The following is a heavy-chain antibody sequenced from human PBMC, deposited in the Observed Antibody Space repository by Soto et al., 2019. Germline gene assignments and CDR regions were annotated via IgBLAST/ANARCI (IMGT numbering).Heavy chain of an antibody. Sequence: SETLSLTCTVSGDSVNSYYWSWIRQSPGKGLEWIGYIFYTGSTNYNPSLKSRVIISLDISKNQFSLKLRSVTAADTAVYYCERSDGRYWGQGTLVTVSS. CDR3: ERSDGRY. CDR2: IFYTGST. CDR1: GDSVNSYY. V-gene: IGHV4-59*02. J-gene: IGHJ4*02.